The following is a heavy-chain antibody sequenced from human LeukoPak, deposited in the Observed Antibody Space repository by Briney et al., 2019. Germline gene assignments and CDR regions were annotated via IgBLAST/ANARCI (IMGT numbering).Heavy chain of an antibody. CDR2: IYYSGST. J-gene: IGHJ3*02. CDR1: GGSISRYY. V-gene: IGHV4-59*01. Sequence: PSESLSLTCTVSGGSISRYYWNWIRQPPGKGLEWIGHIYYSGSTNYNPSLKSRVAISVDTSKNQFSLKLTSVTAADTAVYYCARHGYGYVSAFDIWGQRTMVTVSS. CDR3: ARHGYGYVSAFDI. D-gene: IGHD5-18*01.